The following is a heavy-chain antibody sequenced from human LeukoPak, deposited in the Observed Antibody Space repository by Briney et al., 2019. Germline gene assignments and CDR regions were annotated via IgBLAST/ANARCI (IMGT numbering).Heavy chain of an antibody. CDR1: GFTFSSYS. J-gene: IGHJ6*03. V-gene: IGHV3-21*01. CDR3: ASPRLLEDRDYHYYSYMDV. CDR2: ISSSSNYI. Sequence: GGSLRLSCAASGFTFSSYSMNWVRQAPGKGLEWVSSISSSSNYIYYADSVRGRFTISRDNAKNSLSLQMNSLRAEDTAVYYCASPRLLEDRDYHYYSYMDVWGIGTTATVPS. D-gene: IGHD1-1*01.